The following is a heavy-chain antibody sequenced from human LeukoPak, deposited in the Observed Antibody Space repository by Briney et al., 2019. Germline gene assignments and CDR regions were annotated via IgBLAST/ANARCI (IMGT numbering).Heavy chain of an antibody. J-gene: IGHJ4*02. CDR3: AKDFCSTTSCRFDY. D-gene: IGHD2-2*01. CDR2: ISGSGDST. V-gene: IGHV3-23*01. CDR1: GFTFSSYA. Sequence: PGGSLRLSCAASGFTFSSYAMSWVRQAPGKGLEWVSLISGSGDSTYYADSVKGRFTISRDKSKNTLYLQMNSLRAEDTAMYFCAKDFCSTTSCRFDYRGQGTLVTVSS.